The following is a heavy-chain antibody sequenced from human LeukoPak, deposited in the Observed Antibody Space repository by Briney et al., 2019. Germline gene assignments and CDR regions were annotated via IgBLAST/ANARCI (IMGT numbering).Heavy chain of an antibody. CDR3: ARPNSHYTSSQPTRYRRDWFDP. CDR1: GGSFSGYY. J-gene: IGHJ5*02. V-gene: IGHV4-34*01. D-gene: IGHD6-13*01. CDR2: INHSGST. Sequence: PSETLSLTCAVYGGSFSGYYWSWIRQPPGKGLEWIGEINHSGSTNYNPSLKSRVTISVDTSKNQFSLKLSSVTAADTAVYYCARPNSHYTSSQPTRYRRDWFDPWGQGTLVTVSS.